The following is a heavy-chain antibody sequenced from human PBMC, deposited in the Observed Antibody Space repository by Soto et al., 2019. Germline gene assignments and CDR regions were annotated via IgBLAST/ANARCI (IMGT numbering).Heavy chain of an antibody. CDR3: AHRRITMVRGVIIQYFDY. CDR2: IYWDDDK. Sequence: QITLKESGPPLVKPTQTLTLTCTFSGFSLSTSGVGVGWIRQPPGKALEWLALIYWDDDKRYSPSLKSRLTITKDTSKNQVVLTMTNMDPVDTATYYCAHRRITMVRGVIIQYFDYWGQGTLVTVSS. J-gene: IGHJ4*02. V-gene: IGHV2-5*02. D-gene: IGHD3-10*01. CDR1: GFSLSTSGVG.